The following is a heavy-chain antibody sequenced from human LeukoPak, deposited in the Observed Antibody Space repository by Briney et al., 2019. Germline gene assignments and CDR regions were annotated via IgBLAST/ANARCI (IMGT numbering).Heavy chain of an antibody. CDR2: IYYSGST. V-gene: IGHV4-59*01. J-gene: IGHJ4*02. CDR1: GGSISSYY. Sequence: SETLSLTCTVSGGSISSYYWSWIRQPPGKGLEWIGYIYYSGSTNYNPSLKSRVTISVDTSKNQFSLKLGSVTAADTAVYYCARERGGIAAAEDYFDYWGQGTLVTVSS. CDR3: ARERGGIAAAEDYFDY. D-gene: IGHD6-13*01.